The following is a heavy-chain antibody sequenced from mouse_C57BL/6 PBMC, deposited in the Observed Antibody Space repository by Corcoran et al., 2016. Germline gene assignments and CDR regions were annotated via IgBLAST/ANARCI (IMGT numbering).Heavy chain of an antibody. J-gene: IGHJ4*01. CDR2: INTYSGVP. V-gene: IGHV9-3*01. CDR3: ARSAQATLYAMDY. Sequence: QTQLVQSGPELKKPGETVKISCKASGYTFTTYGMSWLKHAPGKGLKWMGWINTYSGVPTYADDFKGRFAFSLETSASTAYLQINNLKNEDTATYFCARSAQATLYAMDYWGQGTSVTVSS. D-gene: IGHD3-2*02. CDR1: GYTFTTYG.